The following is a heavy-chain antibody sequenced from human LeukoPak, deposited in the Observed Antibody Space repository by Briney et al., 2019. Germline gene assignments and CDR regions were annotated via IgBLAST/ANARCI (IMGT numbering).Heavy chain of an antibody. J-gene: IGHJ3*02. CDR2: IKTDGSST. Sequence: GGSLRLSCAASGFTFRNYWMHWVRQGPGKGLVWVSRIKTDGSSTNYADSLKVRFTISRDNAKNTLYLQINSLRAEDTAVYYYARDYDILTDAFDIWGQGTMVTVSS. CDR1: GFTFRNYW. CDR3: ARDYDILTDAFDI. V-gene: IGHV3-74*01. D-gene: IGHD3-9*01.